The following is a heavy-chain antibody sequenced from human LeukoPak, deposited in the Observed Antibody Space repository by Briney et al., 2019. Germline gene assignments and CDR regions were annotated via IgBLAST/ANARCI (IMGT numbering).Heavy chain of an antibody. CDR2: ISGSGGST. D-gene: IGHD3-3*01. J-gene: IGHJ4*02. CDR3: ARDSGEWLVYYFDY. Sequence: GGSLRLSCAASGFTFSSYAMSWVRQAPGKGLEWVSAISGSGGSTYYADSVKGRFTISRDNSKNTLYLQMNSLRAEDTAVYYCARDSGEWLVYYFDYWGQGTLVTVSS. CDR1: GFTFSSYA. V-gene: IGHV3-23*01.